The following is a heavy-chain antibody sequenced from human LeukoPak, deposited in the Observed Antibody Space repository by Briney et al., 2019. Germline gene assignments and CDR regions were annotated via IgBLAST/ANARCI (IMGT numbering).Heavy chain of an antibody. CDR2: IDTSGST. Sequence: PSETLSLTCTVSGGSISSYFWSWIRQPAGKGLGWSGRIDTSGSTNYNPSLKSRVTMSVDRSKNQFSRKLTSVTAADTAVYYCARDTGYGNSWPRKNYSYYMDVWGKGTTVTVSS. V-gene: IGHV4-4*07. CDR1: GGSISSYF. J-gene: IGHJ6*03. CDR3: ARDTGYGNSWPRKNYSYYMDV. D-gene: IGHD6-13*01.